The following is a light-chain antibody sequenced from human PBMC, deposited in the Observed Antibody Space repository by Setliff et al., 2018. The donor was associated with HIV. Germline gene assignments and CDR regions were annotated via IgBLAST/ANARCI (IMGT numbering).Light chain of an antibody. V-gene: IGLV2-14*01. Sequence: QSVLTQPASVSGSPGQSTTISCTGTSSDVGAYNYVSWYQQHPGKAPKLMIYDVSKRPSGVSNRFSGSKSGNTASLTISGLQAEDEADYYCSSYTGSSTWVFGGGTKVTVL. CDR1: SSDVGAYNY. J-gene: IGLJ3*02. CDR3: SSYTGSSTWV. CDR2: DVS.